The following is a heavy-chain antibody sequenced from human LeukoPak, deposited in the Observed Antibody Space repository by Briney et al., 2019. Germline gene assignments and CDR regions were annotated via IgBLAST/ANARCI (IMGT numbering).Heavy chain of an antibody. D-gene: IGHD3-22*01. Sequence: GESLKISCNGSGYSFTSYWIGWVRQMPGKGLEWMGIIYPGDSDTRYSPSFQGQVTISADKSISTAYLQWSSLKASDTAMYYCARQRYYYDSSGYDMDYWGQGTLVTVSS. CDR3: ARQRYYYDSSGYDMDY. CDR2: IYPGDSDT. J-gene: IGHJ4*02. V-gene: IGHV5-51*01. CDR1: GYSFTSYW.